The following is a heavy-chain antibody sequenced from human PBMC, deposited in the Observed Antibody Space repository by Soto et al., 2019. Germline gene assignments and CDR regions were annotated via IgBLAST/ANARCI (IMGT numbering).Heavy chain of an antibody. Sequence: PGGSLRLSCAASGFTFSSYSMNWVRQAPGKGLEWVSSISSSSSYIYYADSVKGRFTISRDNAKNSLYLQMNSLRAEDTAVYYCARSLWNLYWDYYYYGMDVWGQGTTVTVSS. D-gene: IGHD1-1*01. CDR1: GFTFSSYS. CDR2: ISSSSSYI. V-gene: IGHV3-21*01. J-gene: IGHJ6*02. CDR3: ARSLWNLYWDYYYYGMDV.